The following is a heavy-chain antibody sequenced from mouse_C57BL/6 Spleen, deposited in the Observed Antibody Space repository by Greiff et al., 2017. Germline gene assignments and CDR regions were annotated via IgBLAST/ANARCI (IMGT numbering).Heavy chain of an antibody. CDR2: ISDGGSYT. V-gene: IGHV5-4*01. CDR3: ARDDSSGLDY. J-gene: IGHJ2*01. Sequence: EVQGVESGGGLVKPGGSLKLSCAASGFTFSSYAMSWVRQTPEKRLEWVATISDGGSYTYYPDNVKGRFTISRDNAKNNLYLQMSHLKSEDTAMYYCARDDSSGLDYWGQGTTLTVSS. CDR1: GFTFSSYA. D-gene: IGHD3-2*02.